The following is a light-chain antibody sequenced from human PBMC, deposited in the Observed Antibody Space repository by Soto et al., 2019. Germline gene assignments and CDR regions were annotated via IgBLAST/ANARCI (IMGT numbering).Light chain of an antibody. CDR3: QSYDSSLSGLV. Sequence: QSVLTQPPSVSGAPGQRVTISCTGSSSNIGAGYDGHWYQQLPGTAPKLLIYGNSNRPSGVPDRFSGSKSGTSASRAITGLQAEDEADYYCQSYDSSLSGLVFGTGTKLTVL. V-gene: IGLV1-40*01. CDR2: GNS. J-gene: IGLJ1*01. CDR1: SSNIGAGYD.